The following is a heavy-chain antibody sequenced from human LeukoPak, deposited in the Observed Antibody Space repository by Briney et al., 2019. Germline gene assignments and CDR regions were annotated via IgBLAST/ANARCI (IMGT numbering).Heavy chain of an antibody. CDR2: INWNGGST. D-gene: IGHD3-10*01. CDR1: GFTFSSYS. CDR3: ARDVSEYYGSGSYYTKEYYYMDV. V-gene: IGHV3-20*01. J-gene: IGHJ6*03. Sequence: PGGSLRLSCVASGFTFSSYSMSWVRQAPGKGLEWVSGINWNGGSTGYADSVKGRFAISRDNAKNSLYLQMNSLRAEDTALYHCARDVSEYYGSGSYYTKEYYYMDVWGKGTTVTISS.